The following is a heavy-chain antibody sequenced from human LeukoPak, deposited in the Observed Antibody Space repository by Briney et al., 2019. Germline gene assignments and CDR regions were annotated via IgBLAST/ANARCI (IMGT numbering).Heavy chain of an antibody. CDR1: GYTFTSYY. D-gene: IGHD2-15*01. J-gene: IGHJ6*02. CDR3: ARDRAGSPNYYYYGMDV. V-gene: IGHV1-46*01. CDR2: INPSGGST. Sequence: ASVKVSCKASGYTFTSYYMHWVRQAPGQGLEWMGIINPSGGSTSYAQKFQGRVTRTRDTSTSTVYMELSSLRSEDTAVYYCARDRAGSPNYYYYGMDVWGQGATVTVSS.